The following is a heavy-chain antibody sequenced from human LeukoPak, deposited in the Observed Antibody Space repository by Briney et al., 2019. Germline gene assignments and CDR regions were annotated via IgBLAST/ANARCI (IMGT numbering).Heavy chain of an antibody. V-gene: IGHV1-69*04. CDR3: ARAPDTAMVPPYFDY. Sequence: SLKVSCKASGGTFSGYAISWVRQAPGQGLEWMGRIIPILGIANYAQKFQGRVTITADKSTSTAYMELSSLRSEDTAVYYCARAPDTAMVPPYFDYWGQGTLVTVSS. J-gene: IGHJ4*02. D-gene: IGHD5-18*01. CDR1: GGTFSGYA. CDR2: IIPILGIA.